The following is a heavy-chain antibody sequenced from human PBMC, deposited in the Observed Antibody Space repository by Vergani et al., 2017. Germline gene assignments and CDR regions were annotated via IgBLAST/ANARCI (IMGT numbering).Heavy chain of an antibody. D-gene: IGHD3-16*01. CDR3: ARDSGSYVWGSYEAWFDP. CDR1: GYSISSGHY. V-gene: IGHV4-38-2*02. Sequence: QVQLQESGPGLVKPSETLSLTCTVSGYSISSGHYWGWIRQPPGKGLEWIGSIYHSGSTYYNPSLKSRVTISVDTSKNQFSLKLSSVTAADTAVYYCARDSGSYVWGSYEAWFDPWGQGTLVTVSS. CDR2: IYHSGST. J-gene: IGHJ5*02.